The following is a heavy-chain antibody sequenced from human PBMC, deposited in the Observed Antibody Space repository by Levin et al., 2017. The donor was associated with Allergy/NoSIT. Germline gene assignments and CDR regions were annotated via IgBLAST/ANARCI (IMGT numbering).Heavy chain of an antibody. CDR2: IYWDDDK. Sequence: KTSGPTLVKPTQTLTLTCTFSGFSLSASGVGVGWIRQPPGKALEWLALIYWDDDKRYSPSLKSRLTITKDTSKNQVLLTMTNMDTVDTATYYCAHRVDIGEAGRKYFDDWGQGTLVTVSS. D-gene: IGHD6-13*01. J-gene: IGHJ4*02. CDR1: GFSLSASGVG. V-gene: IGHV2-5*02. CDR3: AHRVDIGEAGRKYFDD.